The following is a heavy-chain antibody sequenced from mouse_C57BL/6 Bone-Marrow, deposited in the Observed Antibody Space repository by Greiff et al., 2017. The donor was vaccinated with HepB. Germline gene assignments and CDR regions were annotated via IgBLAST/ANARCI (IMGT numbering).Heavy chain of an antibody. CDR2: IYPRSGNT. Sequence: VKLVESGAELARPGASVKLSCKASGYTFTSYGISWVKQRTGQGLEWIGEIYPRSGNTYYNEKFKGKATLTADKSSSTAYMELRSLTSEDSAVYFCAREGDPYYGSSCAMDYWGQGTSVTVSS. V-gene: IGHV1-81*01. CDR1: GYTFTSYG. D-gene: IGHD1-1*01. J-gene: IGHJ4*01. CDR3: AREGDPYYGSSCAMDY.